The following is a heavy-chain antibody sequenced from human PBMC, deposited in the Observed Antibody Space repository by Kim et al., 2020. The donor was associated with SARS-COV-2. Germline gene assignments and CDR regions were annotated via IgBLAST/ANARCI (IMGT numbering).Heavy chain of an antibody. CDR3: ASHGTYCGGDCYSNIDY. D-gene: IGHD2-21*01. J-gene: IGHJ4*01. CDR2: VKQDGSEK. CDR1: GFTFSRYW. V-gene: IGHV3-7*01. Sequence: GGSLRLSCAVSGFTFSRYWMSWVRQAPGKGLEWVANVKQDGSEKYYVDSVKGRFTISRDNAKNSLYLQMNSLRAEDTAMYYCASHGTYCGGDCYSNIDY.